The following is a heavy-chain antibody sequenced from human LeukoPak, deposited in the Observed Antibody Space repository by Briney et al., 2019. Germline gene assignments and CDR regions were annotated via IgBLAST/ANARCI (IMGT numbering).Heavy chain of an antibody. J-gene: IGHJ4*02. D-gene: IGHD3-22*01. CDR2: ISAYNGNT. CDR1: GYTFTSYG. Sequence: ASVKVSRKASGYTFTSYGISWVRQAPGQGLEWMGWISAYNGNTNYAQKLQGRVTMTTDTSTSTAYMELRSLRSDDTAVYYCARPTDDHYYYDSSGYYYDVWGQGTLVTVSS. V-gene: IGHV1-18*01. CDR3: ARPTDDHYYYDSSGYYYDV.